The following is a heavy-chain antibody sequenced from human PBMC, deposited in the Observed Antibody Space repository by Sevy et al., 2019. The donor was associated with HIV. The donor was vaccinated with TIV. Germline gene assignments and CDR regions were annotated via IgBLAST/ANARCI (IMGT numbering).Heavy chain of an antibody. D-gene: IGHD3-3*01. J-gene: IGHJ4*02. CDR2: INHSGST. Sequence: SETLSLTCAVYGGSFSGYYWSWIRQPPGKGLEWIGEINHSGSTNYNPSLKSRVTISVDTSKNQFSLKLSSVTAADTAVYYCARCVATTTYYDFWSGPGNYFDYWGQGTLVTVSS. CDR1: GGSFSGYY. CDR3: ARCVATTTYYDFWSGPGNYFDY. V-gene: IGHV4-34*01.